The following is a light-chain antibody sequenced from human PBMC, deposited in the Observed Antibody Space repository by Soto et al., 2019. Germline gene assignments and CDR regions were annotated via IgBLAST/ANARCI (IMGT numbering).Light chain of an antibody. CDR1: QSVLYSSNNKNY. J-gene: IGKJ1*01. Sequence: DIVMTQSPDSLAVSLGERATINCKSSQSVLYSSNNKNYLDWYQQKPGQPPKLLIYWASTRESGVPDRFSGRGSGTDFTLTNSSLQAEDVASYYCQQYYSTPRTFGQGTKVEIK. V-gene: IGKV4-1*01. CDR3: QQYYSTPRT. CDR2: WAS.